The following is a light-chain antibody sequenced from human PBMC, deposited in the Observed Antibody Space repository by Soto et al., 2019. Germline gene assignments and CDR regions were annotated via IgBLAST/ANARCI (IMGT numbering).Light chain of an antibody. Sequence: QSALTQPASVSGSPGQSITISCTGTSSDIGYYDYVSWYQHHSGKAPKLIIYEVNSRPSGVSNRLSGSKSVNTASLTISGLQAEDEADYFCSSHSSSSAYYVFGTGTKVTVL. CDR2: EVN. J-gene: IGLJ1*01. CDR3: SSHSSSSAYYV. V-gene: IGLV2-14*01. CDR1: SSDIGYYDY.